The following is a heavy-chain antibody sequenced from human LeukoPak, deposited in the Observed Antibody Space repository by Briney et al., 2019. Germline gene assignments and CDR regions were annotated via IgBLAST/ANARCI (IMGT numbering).Heavy chain of an antibody. CDR2: ISAYNGNT. Sequence: ASVKVSCKASGYTFTSYGISWVRQAPGQGLEWMGWISAYNGNTNYAQKLQGRVTMTTDTSTSTAYMEVRSLRSDDTAVYYCARDSKAVANIGIFDYWGQGTLVTVSS. CDR3: ARDSKAVANIGIFDY. CDR1: GYTFTSYG. J-gene: IGHJ4*02. V-gene: IGHV1-18*01. D-gene: IGHD6-19*01.